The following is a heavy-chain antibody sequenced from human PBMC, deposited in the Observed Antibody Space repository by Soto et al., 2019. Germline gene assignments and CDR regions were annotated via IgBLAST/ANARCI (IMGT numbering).Heavy chain of an antibody. V-gene: IGHV1-69*01. D-gene: IGHD2-15*01. Sequence: QVQLVQSGAELQEPGSSVRVSCRVSGGTFVSSAFAWVRQSLGEGIEWMGGIVPILGTTKYAEKFQGRVTISADESTRTAYLELSSLVLADTAVYFCAKKNPHGDSNKAWLDPWGQGTLVIVSS. CDR1: GGTFVSSA. CDR2: IVPILGTT. J-gene: IGHJ5*02. CDR3: AKKNPHGDSNKAWLDP.